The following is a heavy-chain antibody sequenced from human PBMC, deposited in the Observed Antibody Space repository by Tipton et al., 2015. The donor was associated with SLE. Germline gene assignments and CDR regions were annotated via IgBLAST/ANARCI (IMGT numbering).Heavy chain of an antibody. D-gene: IGHD3/OR15-3a*01. CDR3: AREGTHAFDI. Sequence: QSGAEVKKPGASVKVSCKASGYTFTGYYMHWVRQAPGQGLEWMGRINPNSGGTNYAQKFQGRVTITADESTSTAYMELSSLRSEDTAVYYCAREGTHAFDIWGQGTMVTVSS. V-gene: IGHV1-2*06. CDR1: GYTFTGYY. J-gene: IGHJ3*02. CDR2: INPNSGGT.